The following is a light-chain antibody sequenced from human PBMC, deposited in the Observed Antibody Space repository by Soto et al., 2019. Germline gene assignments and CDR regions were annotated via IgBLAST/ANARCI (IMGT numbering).Light chain of an antibody. CDR2: AAS. CDR3: QQSYSSPPT. J-gene: IGKJ1*01. Sequence: DIQMTQSPSSLTASVGDRVTITCRASQSISSYLNWYQQKPDKAPKLLIFAASSLQSGVPSRFSGSRSGPDFTLTISSLQPEDFATYYCQQSYSSPPTFGQGTKVDIK. CDR1: QSISSY. V-gene: IGKV1-39*01.